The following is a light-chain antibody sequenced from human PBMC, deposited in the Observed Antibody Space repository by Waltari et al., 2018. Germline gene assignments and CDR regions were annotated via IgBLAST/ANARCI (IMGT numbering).Light chain of an antibody. CDR3: SAYVGSEVV. CDR1: SSDDGGYNY. V-gene: IGLV2-8*01. CDR2: EVT. J-gene: IGLJ3*02. Sequence: QSALTQPHSASGSPGQSVTISCTGTSSDDGGYNYVSWYQQHPGKAPKLLIFEVTKRPSGVPDRFSGSKSGDMASLTVSGLQADDEADYFCSAYVGSEVVFGEGTKLTVL.